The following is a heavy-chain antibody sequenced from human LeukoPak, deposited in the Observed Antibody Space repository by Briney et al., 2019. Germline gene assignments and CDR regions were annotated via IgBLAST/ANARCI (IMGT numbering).Heavy chain of an antibody. V-gene: IGHV4-39*07. Sequence: PSETLSLTCTVSGGSISSSSYYWGWIRQPPGKGLEWIGSIYYSGSTYYNPSLKSRVTISVDTSKNQFSLKLSSVTAADTAVYYCAREPLPTIFHGRGPGAAFDIWGQGTMVTVSS. CDR1: GGSISSSSYY. CDR3: AREPLPTIFHGRGPGAAFDI. J-gene: IGHJ3*02. D-gene: IGHD3-9*01. CDR2: IYYSGST.